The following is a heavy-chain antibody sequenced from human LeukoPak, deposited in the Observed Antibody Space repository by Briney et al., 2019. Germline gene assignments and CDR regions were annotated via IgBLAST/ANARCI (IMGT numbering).Heavy chain of an antibody. Sequence: SETLSLTCTVSGGSISSSSYYWGWIRQPPGMGLEWIGSIYYSGSTSHNPSLKSRVTISVDTSKNQVSLKLSSVTAADTAVYYCARGQRAFDIWGQGTMVTVST. CDR1: GGSISSSSYY. CDR2: IYYSGST. V-gene: IGHV4-39*01. CDR3: ARGQRAFDI. J-gene: IGHJ3*02.